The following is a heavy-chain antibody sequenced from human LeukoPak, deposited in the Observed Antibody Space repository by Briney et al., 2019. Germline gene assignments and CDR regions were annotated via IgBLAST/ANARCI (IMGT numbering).Heavy chain of an antibody. Sequence: PSETLSLTCTVSGGSIGSYYWSWIRQPPGKGLEWIGYIYYSGSTNYNPSLKSRVTISVDTSKNQFSLKLSSVTAADTAVYYCARVVTRGLYYFDYWGQGTLVTVSS. CDR1: GGSIGSYY. CDR3: ARVVTRGLYYFDY. V-gene: IGHV4-59*01. J-gene: IGHJ4*02. D-gene: IGHD2-21*02. CDR2: IYYSGST.